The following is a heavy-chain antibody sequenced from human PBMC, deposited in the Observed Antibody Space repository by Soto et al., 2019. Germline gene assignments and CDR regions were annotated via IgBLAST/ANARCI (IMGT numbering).Heavy chain of an antibody. V-gene: IGHV4-59*01. D-gene: IGHD6-13*01. CDR2: IYYSGST. CDR3: ARDQGYSSSWGDYYGMDV. CDR1: GGSISSYY. J-gene: IGHJ6*02. Sequence: SETLSLTCTVSGGSISSYYWSWIRQPPGKGLEWIGYIYYSGSTNYNPSLKSRVTISVDTSKNQFSLKLSSVTAADTAVYYCARDQGYSSSWGDYYGMDVWGQGTTVTVSS.